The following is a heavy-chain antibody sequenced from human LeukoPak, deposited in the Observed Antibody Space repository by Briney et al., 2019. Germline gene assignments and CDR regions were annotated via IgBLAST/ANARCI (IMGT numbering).Heavy chain of an antibody. CDR2: IYYSGST. CDR3: TRGPTHDY. J-gene: IGHJ4*02. Sequence: SQTLSLTCPVSGGSISRGDYYWSWIRQPPGKGLEWIGYIYYSGSTYYNPSLKSRVTISVDTSKSQFSLKLSSVTAADTAVYYCTRGPTHDYWGQGTLVTVSS. CDR1: GGSISRGDYY. V-gene: IGHV4-30-4*01.